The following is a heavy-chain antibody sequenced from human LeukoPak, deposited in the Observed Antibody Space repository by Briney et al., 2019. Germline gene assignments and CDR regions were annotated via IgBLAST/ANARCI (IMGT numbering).Heavy chain of an antibody. CDR3: VKGGGGPYCGRSSCYNF. J-gene: IGHJ4*02. CDR1: GFTFSSYW. V-gene: IGHV3-74*01. CDR2: INSDGSST. D-gene: IGHD2-2*02. Sequence: GGSLRLSCAASGFTFSSYWMHWVRQAPGKGLVWVSRINSDGSSTSYADSVKGRFTISRDNAKNTLYLQMNSLRAEDTAVYYCVKGGGGPYCGRSSCYNFWGQGTLVTVSS.